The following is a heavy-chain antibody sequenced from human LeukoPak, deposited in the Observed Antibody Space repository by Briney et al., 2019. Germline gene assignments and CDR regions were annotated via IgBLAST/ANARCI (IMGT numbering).Heavy chain of an antibody. D-gene: IGHD6-13*01. Sequence: PGGSLRLSCAASGFTFSGYAMAWVRQAPGKGLEWVSSITTTGSSPSYADSVKGRFTVSRDNSKNTLYLQMNSLRAEDTAVYFCAKSSSSWSYYFNYWGQGTLVTVSS. CDR1: GFTFSGYA. CDR2: ITTTGSSP. J-gene: IGHJ4*02. V-gene: IGHV3-23*01. CDR3: AKSSSSWSYYFNY.